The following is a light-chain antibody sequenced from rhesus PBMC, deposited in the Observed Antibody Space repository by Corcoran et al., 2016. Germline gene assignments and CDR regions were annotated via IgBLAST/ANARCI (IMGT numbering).Light chain of an antibody. CDR1: QSVSSY. CDR2: GAS. Sequence: QVILTQSPATLSLSPGERATPSCRASQSVSSYLVWYQQKPGQAPRLLIYGASSRATGIPDRFSGSGSGTYFTLTISSLGPEYVGVYHCYQYSSGWTFGQGTKVEIQ. J-gene: IGKJ1*01. V-gene: IGKV3-10*01. CDR3: YQYSSGWT.